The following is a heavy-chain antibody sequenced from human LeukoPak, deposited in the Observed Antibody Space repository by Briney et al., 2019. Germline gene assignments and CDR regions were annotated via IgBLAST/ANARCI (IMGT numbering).Heavy chain of an antibody. CDR3: ARDRGYYYDSSGYSH. CDR1: GFTFSTYW. CDR2: IKPDGSEK. J-gene: IGHJ4*02. V-gene: IGHV3-7*01. D-gene: IGHD3-22*01. Sequence: GGSLRLSCAASGFTFSTYWMGWVRQAPGKGLEWVAKIKPDGSEKDHVDSVKGRFTISRDNSKNTLYLQMNSLRAEDTAVYYCARDRGYYYDSSGYSHWGQGTLVTVSS.